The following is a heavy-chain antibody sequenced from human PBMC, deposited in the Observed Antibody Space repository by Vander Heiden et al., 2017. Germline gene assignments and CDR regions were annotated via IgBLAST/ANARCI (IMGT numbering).Heavy chain of an antibody. CDR3: AKARDDSSGYYTLFDY. CDR1: GFTFDDYA. Sequence: EVQLVESGGGLVQPGRSLRRSCAASGFTFDDYAMHWVRQAPGKGLEWVSGISWNSGSIGYADSVKGRFTIARDNAKNSLYLQMNSLRAEDTALYYCAKARDDSSGYYTLFDYWGQGTLVTVSS. CDR2: ISWNSGSI. D-gene: IGHD3-22*01. J-gene: IGHJ4*02. V-gene: IGHV3-9*01.